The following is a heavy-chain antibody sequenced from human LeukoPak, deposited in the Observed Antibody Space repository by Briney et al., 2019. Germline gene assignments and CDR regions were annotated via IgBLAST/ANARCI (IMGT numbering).Heavy chain of an antibody. Sequence: PSETLSLTCTVSGYSISSGYYWGWIRQPPGKGLEWIGSIYHSGSTYYNPSLKSRVTISVDTSKNQFSLKLSSVTAADTAIYYCAKYSGYENPDYWGQGTLVTVSS. V-gene: IGHV4-38-2*02. CDR3: AKYSGYENPDY. CDR1: GYSISSGYY. CDR2: IYHSGST. D-gene: IGHD5-12*01. J-gene: IGHJ4*02.